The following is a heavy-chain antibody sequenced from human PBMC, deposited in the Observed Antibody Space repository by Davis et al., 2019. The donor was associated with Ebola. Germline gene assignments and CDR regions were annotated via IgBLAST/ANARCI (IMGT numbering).Heavy chain of an antibody. CDR2: IYYSGST. D-gene: IGHD6-19*01. CDR3: ARGKGSSGLLED. V-gene: IGHV4-39*07. CDR1: GGSISSSSYY. Sequence: SETLSLTCTVSGGSISSSSYYWGWIRQPPGKGLEWIGSIYYSGSTNYNPSLKSRVTISVDTSKNQFSLKLSSVTAADTAVYYCARGKGSSGLLEDWGQGTLVTVSS. J-gene: IGHJ4*02.